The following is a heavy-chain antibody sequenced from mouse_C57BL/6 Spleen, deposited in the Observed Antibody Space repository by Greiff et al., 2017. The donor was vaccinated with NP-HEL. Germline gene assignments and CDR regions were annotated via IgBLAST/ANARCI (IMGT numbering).Heavy chain of an antibody. CDR3: TRGKEFYYGSSLYYFDY. CDR2: IDPETGGT. V-gene: IGHV1-15*01. CDR1: GYTFTDYE. Sequence: VQLQESGAELVRPGASVTLSCKASGYTFTDYEMHWVKQTPVHGLAWIGAIDPETGGTAYNQKFKGKAILTADKSSSTAYMELRSLTSEDSAVYYCTRGKEFYYGSSLYYFDYWGKGTTLTVSS. D-gene: IGHD1-1*01. J-gene: IGHJ2*01.